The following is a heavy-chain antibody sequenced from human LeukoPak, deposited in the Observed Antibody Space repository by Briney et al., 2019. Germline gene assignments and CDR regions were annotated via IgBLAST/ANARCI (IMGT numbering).Heavy chain of an antibody. J-gene: IGHJ4*02. CDR2: IYHSGST. Sequence: ASETLSLTCTVSGYSISSGYYWGWIRQPPGKGLEWIGSIYHSGSTYYNPSLKSRVTISVDTSKNQFSLKLSSVTAADTAVYYCASSTVVTPGYWGQGTLVTVSS. CDR3: ASSTVVTPGY. D-gene: IGHD4-23*01. CDR1: GYSISSGYY. V-gene: IGHV4-38-2*02.